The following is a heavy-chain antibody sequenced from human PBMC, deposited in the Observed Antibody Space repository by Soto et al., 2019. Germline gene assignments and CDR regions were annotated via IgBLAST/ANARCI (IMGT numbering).Heavy chain of an antibody. CDR1: GYSFTSYW. CDR2: SYPGYSDT. J-gene: IGHJ6*02. Sequence: PLEPLKISWKGSGYSFTSYWIGWVRQMPGKGLEWMGISYPGYSDTIYSPFSQGQVNIPADKSVRTAHPPWSRLEASDTAIYYWARTVLYDAPSYYYYGMDVWGQGTTVTVSS. D-gene: IGHD1-1*01. V-gene: IGHV5-51*01. CDR3: ARTVLYDAPSYYYYGMDV.